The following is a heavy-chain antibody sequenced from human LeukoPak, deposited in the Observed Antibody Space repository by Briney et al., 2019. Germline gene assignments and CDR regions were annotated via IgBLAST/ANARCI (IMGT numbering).Heavy chain of an antibody. D-gene: IGHD2-15*01. Sequence: SETLSLTCTVSGGSISSYYWSWIRQPPGEGLEWIGYIYYSGSTNYNPSLKSRVTISVDTSKNQFSLKLSSVTAADTAVYYCARGIIGGTVAATLYYFDYWGQGTLVTVSS. CDR2: IYYSGST. CDR3: ARGIIGGTVAATLYYFDY. V-gene: IGHV4-59*01. J-gene: IGHJ4*02. CDR1: GGSISSYY.